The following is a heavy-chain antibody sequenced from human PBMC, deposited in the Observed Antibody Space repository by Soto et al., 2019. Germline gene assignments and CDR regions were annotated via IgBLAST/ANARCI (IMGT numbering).Heavy chain of an antibody. D-gene: IGHD3-16*02. CDR1: GYTFTDYG. Sequence: QVQLVQSGAEVKKPGASVKVSCEASGYTFTDYGITWVRQAPGQGLEWMGWVNTYKGNTKYAQRLQGRVTMTTETSMSTAYMELRSLRSDDTAVYFCARERGNYRYFDYWGQGTLVTVSS. V-gene: IGHV1-18*01. CDR3: ARERGNYRYFDY. J-gene: IGHJ4*02. CDR2: VNTYKGNT.